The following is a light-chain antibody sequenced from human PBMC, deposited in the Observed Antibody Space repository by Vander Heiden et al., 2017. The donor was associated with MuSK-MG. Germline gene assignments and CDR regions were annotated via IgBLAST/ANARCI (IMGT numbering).Light chain of an antibody. V-gene: IGLV2-11*01. CDR3: SSYAGSCTWV. CDR2: DVT. J-gene: IGLJ3*02. CDR1: SSDVGGYNY. Sequence: QTALTQPRSVSGYPGQSAAISCIGTSSDVGGYNYVSWYQQHPGKAPKLLIYDVTKRPSGVPDRFSGSKSGNTASLTISGLQIEDETDYYCSSYAGSCTWVFGGGTKLTVL.